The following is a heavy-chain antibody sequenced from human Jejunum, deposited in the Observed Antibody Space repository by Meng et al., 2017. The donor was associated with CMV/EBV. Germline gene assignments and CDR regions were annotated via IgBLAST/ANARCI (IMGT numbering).Heavy chain of an antibody. CDR2: IYSGDSST. Sequence: FTFNFYAMSWVRQAPGKGLEWVSVIYSGDSSTHYADSVKGRFTISRDNSKNTLYLQMNSLRAEDTAVYYCAKYYDSSGYSFGKHYFDYWGQGTLVTVSS. D-gene: IGHD3-22*01. J-gene: IGHJ4*02. CDR3: AKYYDSSGYSFGKHYFDY. V-gene: IGHV3-23*03. CDR1: FTFNFYA.